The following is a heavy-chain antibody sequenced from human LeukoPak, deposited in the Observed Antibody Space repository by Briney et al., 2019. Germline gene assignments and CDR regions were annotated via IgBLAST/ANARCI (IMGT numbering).Heavy chain of an antibody. Sequence: ASVKVSCKASGYTFTSYGISWVRQAPGQGLEWMGWISAYNGNTNYAQKLQGRVTMTTDTSTSTDYMELRSLRSDDTAVYYCARDLSGLSAFEIWGQGTMVTVSS. CDR3: ARDLSGLSAFEI. V-gene: IGHV1-18*01. J-gene: IGHJ3*02. CDR2: ISAYNGNT. D-gene: IGHD5-12*01. CDR1: GYTFTSYG.